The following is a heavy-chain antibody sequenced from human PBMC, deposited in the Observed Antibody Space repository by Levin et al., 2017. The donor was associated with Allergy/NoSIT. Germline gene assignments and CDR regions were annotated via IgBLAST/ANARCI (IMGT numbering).Heavy chain of an antibody. D-gene: IGHD1-14*01. CDR2: IYYSGST. CDR3: ARDGATAEPGGGHYCYGMDV. V-gene: IGHV4-59*01. CDR1: GGSITNYY. Sequence: SETLSLTCTVSGGSITNYYWSWIRQPPGKGLEWIGYIYYSGSTNYNPSLQSRLTISVDTSKNQFSLKLSSVTAADSAMYFCARDGATAEPGGGHYCYGMDVWGQGTTVTVSS. J-gene: IGHJ6*02.